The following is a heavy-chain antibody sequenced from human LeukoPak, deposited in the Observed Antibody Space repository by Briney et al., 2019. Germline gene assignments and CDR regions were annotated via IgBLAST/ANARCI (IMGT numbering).Heavy chain of an antibody. CDR2: INPNSVGT. V-gene: IGHV1-2*02. CDR1: VYTFTGYY. J-gene: IGHJ4*02. CDR3: SRYKGRAAVGFDY. Sequence: GASVKDSCKASVYTFTGYYMHWVPQSPGQGLKVRGWINPNSVGTNSAQKLQGRVTMTRDTSRSRAYLELSRTRSDAPTGHYCSRYKGRAAVGFDYWSQGTLVTVYS. D-gene: IGHD4-23*01.